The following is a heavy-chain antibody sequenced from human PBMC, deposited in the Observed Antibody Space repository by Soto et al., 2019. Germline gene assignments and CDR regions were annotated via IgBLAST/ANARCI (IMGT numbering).Heavy chain of an antibody. J-gene: IGHJ5*02. CDR3: ARGWRVRGVPKTWIDL. CDR1: GYTFTGYY. Sequence: QVQLVQSGAEVKKPGASVKVSCKASGYTFTGYYMHWVRQAPGQGLEWMGWINPNNSGTKYAQKFQGWVTMTRDTSISTAYMELNRLKSDDTAVYYCARGWRVRGVPKTWIDLWGQGTLVTVSS. D-gene: IGHD3-10*01. V-gene: IGHV1-2*04. CDR2: INPNNSGT.